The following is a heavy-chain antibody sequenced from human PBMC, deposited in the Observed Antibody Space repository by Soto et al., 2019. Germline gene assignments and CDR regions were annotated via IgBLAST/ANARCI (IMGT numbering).Heavy chain of an antibody. D-gene: IGHD2-15*01. J-gene: IGHJ5*02. CDR1: GGTFSTYT. CDR2: IIPIFGTP. V-gene: IGHV1-69*06. CDR3: ARGLECRGYCLDKPTWFAP. Sequence: ASVKFSCKASGGTFSTYTFSWVRQAPGQGLEWMGRIIPIFGTPYYAQKFQGRVTITADKSTSTVYMELSSLRSDDTAVYFCARGLECRGYCLDKPTWFAPWGQGTLVTVSS.